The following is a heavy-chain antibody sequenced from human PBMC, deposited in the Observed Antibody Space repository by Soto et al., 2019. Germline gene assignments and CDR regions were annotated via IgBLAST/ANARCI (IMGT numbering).Heavy chain of an antibody. D-gene: IGHD3-22*01. J-gene: IGHJ1*01. CDR3: AHLTYYYDSSGYYSRAEYFQH. Sequence: SGPTLVNPTQTLTLTCTFSGFSLSTSGVGVGWIRQPPGKALEWLALIYWDDDKRYSPSLKSRLTITKDTSKNQVVLTMTNMDLVDTATYYCAHLTYYYDSSGYYSRAEYFQHWGQGTLVTVSS. V-gene: IGHV2-5*02. CDR1: GFSLSTSGVG. CDR2: IYWDDDK.